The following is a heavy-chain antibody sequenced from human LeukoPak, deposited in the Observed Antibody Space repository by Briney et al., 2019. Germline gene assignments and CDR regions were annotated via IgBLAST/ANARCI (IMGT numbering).Heavy chain of an antibody. V-gene: IGHV3-48*01. D-gene: IGHD4-17*01. CDR3: ARGRTTTVTSYPYYFAF. CDR2: ISASSDTI. Sequence: GGSLRLSCAVSGFTFSTYSINWVRQAPAKGLEWISYISASSDTIYYADLVRGRFTISRDNAKHSLYLQMNSVRAEDTAVYYCARGRTTTVTSYPYYFAFWGQGTLGTVSS. J-gene: IGHJ4*02. CDR1: GFTFSTYS.